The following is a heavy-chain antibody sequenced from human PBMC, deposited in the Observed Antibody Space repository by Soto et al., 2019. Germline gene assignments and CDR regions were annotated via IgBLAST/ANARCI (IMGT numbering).Heavy chain of an antibody. D-gene: IGHD2-21*01. CDR2: IGSRNTYI. Sequence: EVQLVESGGGLVKPGGSLRLSCTASGFTFSSYTMNWVRQAPGKGLEWVSSIGSRNTYIYYADSVKGRFTISRDSAKNSLFLQMNSLRVEDTAVYYCARIFSPYQRGGVGYWGQGTLVTVSS. J-gene: IGHJ4*02. CDR1: GFTFSSYT. V-gene: IGHV3-21*06. CDR3: ARIFSPYQRGGVGY.